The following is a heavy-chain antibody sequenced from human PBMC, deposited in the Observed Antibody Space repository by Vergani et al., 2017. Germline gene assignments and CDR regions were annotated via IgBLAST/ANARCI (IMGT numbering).Heavy chain of an antibody. Sequence: QVQLVQSGAEVKKPGASVKVSCKASGYTFTSYYMHWVRQAPGQGLEWMGIINPSGGSTSYAQKFQGRVTMTRDTSTSTVYMELSSLKASDTAMYYCASLRRTVVAATDDAFDIWGQGTMVTVSS. CDR3: ASLRRTVVAATDDAFDI. D-gene: IGHD2-15*01. J-gene: IGHJ3*02. CDR1: GYTFTSYY. CDR2: INPSGGST. V-gene: IGHV1-46*01.